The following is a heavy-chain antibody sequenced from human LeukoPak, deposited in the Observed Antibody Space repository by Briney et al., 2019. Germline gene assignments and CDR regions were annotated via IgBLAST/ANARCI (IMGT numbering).Heavy chain of an antibody. V-gene: IGHV3-30*04. CDR3: ARDAVRSGEMGRVGY. J-gene: IGHJ4*02. Sequence: PSGGSLRLSCAASGFTLSTYAMHWVRQAPGKGLEWVAVILYDGSNKYYADSVRGRFTISRDNSKNTLYLQMSSLGTEDTAVFYCARDAVRSGEMGRVGYWGQGTLVTVSS. CDR1: GFTLSTYA. D-gene: IGHD5-24*01. CDR2: ILYDGSNK.